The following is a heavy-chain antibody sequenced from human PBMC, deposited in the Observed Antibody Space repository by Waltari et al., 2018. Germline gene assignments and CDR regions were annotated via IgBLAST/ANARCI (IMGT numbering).Heavy chain of an antibody. Sequence: QVQLQKSGPGLVKPSQTLSLTCTVSGGSISSGGYYWSWIRQHPGKGLEWIGYIYHSGSTYYNPSLKSRVTISVDTSKNQFSLKLSSVTAADTAVYYCARARPPGTAVFDYWGQGTLVTVSS. V-gene: IGHV4-31*03. D-gene: IGHD1-1*01. J-gene: IGHJ4*02. CDR3: ARARPPGTAVFDY. CDR1: GGSISSGGYY. CDR2: IYHSGST.